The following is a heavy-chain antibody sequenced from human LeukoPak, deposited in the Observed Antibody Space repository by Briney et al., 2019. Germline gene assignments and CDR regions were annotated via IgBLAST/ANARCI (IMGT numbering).Heavy chain of an antibody. D-gene: IGHD2-21*02. CDR2: ISYDGSNK. J-gene: IGHJ4*02. CDR1: GFTFSSYG. CDR3: AKDGGDSTQDY. Sequence: PGRSLRLSCAASGFTFSSYGMHWVRQAPGKGLEWVAVISYDGSNKYYADSVKGRFTTSRDNSKNTLYLQMNSLRAEDTAVYYCAKDGGDSTQDYWGQGTLVTVSS. V-gene: IGHV3-30*18.